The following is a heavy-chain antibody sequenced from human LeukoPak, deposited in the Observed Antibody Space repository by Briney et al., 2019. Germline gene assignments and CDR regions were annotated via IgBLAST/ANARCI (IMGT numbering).Heavy chain of an antibody. J-gene: IGHJ4*02. CDR1: GFTFSSYS. V-gene: IGHV3-21*01. Sequence: GGSLRLSCAASGFTFSSYSMNWVRQAPGKGLEWASSISRSSSYIYYADSVKGRFTISRDNAKNSLYLQMNSLRAEDTAVYYCARDVRRDGYNCFDYWGQGTLVTVSS. CDR3: ARDVRRDGYNCFDY. CDR2: ISRSSSYI. D-gene: IGHD5-24*01.